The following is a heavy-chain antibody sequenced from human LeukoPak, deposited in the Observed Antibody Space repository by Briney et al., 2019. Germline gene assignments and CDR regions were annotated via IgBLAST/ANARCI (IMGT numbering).Heavy chain of an antibody. V-gene: IGHV3-23*01. CDR3: ALHRLSVTLPFYF. CDR1: GFTFGNYA. Sequence: GGSLRLPCAASGFTFGNYAMSCVRQAPGKGLEWVSAISAGRDSTYYGDSVRGRFTISRDNSKNTLYLQMNSLRVEDTAVYHCALHRLSVTLPFYFWAQGALVTVSS. J-gene: IGHJ4*02. D-gene: IGHD2/OR15-2a*01. CDR2: ISAGRDST.